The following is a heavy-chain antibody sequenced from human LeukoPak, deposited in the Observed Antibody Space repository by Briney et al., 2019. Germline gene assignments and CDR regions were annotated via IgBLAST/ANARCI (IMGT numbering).Heavy chain of an antibody. D-gene: IGHD5-18*01. CDR1: GFTFSSYA. CDR3: ANLDTAMVYYYYYGMDV. CDR2: ISGSGGST. Sequence: AGGSLRLSCAASGFTFSSYAMSWVRQAPGKGLEWVSAISGSGGSTYYADSVKGRFTISRDNSKNTLCLQMNSLRAEDTAVYYCANLDTAMVYYYYYGMDVWGQGTTVTVSS. V-gene: IGHV3-23*01. J-gene: IGHJ6*02.